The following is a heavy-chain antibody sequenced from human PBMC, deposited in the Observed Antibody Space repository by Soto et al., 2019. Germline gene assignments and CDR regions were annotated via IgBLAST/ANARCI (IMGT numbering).Heavy chain of an antibody. CDR3: AGGGRRTAAATLDY. D-gene: IGHD6-13*01. CDR1: GYTFTSYG. CDR2: ISAYNGNT. Sequence: ASVKVSCKASGYTFTSYGISWVRQAPGQGLEWMGWISAYNGNTNYAQKLQGRVAMTTDTSTSTAYMELRSLRSDDTAVYYCAGGGRRTAAATLDYWGQGTLVTVSS. J-gene: IGHJ4*02. V-gene: IGHV1-18*04.